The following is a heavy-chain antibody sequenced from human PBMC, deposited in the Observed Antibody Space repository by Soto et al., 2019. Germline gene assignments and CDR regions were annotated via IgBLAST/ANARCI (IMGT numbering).Heavy chain of an antibody. J-gene: IGHJ4*02. CDR3: ATQDFRGTTGTT. V-gene: IGHV3-23*01. CDR1: GCTFSSSA. CDR2: ISAGGDRT. Sequence: EVQLLESGGGLVQPGESLRLSCAASGCTFSSSAMGWVRQAPGKGLEWLSLISAGGDRTYYAIPVQGRFTISRDNSKNTLHLQVNSLRAEDKAVYYCATQDFRGTTGTTWGQGTLVTVS. D-gene: IGHD1-1*01.